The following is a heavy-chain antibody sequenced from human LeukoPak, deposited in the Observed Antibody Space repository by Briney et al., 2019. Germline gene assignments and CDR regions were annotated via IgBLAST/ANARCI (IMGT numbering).Heavy chain of an antibody. CDR2: FSGSSGGT. J-gene: IGHJ3*02. Sequence: GGPLRLPCTVSGSTLKSYAMGGVRRAPGGGRKGVSSFSGSSGGTSYADSVKGRFTISRDNAKNSLYLQMNSLRAEDTAVYYCARAIGYCSSASCYGGELYAFDIWGQGTMVTVSS. CDR1: GSTLKSYA. D-gene: IGHD2-2*01. V-gene: IGHV3-23*01. CDR3: ARAIGYCSSASCYGGELYAFDI.